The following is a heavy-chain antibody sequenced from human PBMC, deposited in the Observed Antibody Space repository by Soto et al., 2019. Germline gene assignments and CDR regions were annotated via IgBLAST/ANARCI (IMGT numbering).Heavy chain of an antibody. CDR2: IWYDRRNK. CDR3: ARGGIDDFWSGYYTGYYYGMDV. V-gene: IGHV3-33*01. Sequence: GGPLRPSSAASVFTFCSYGKHWVSQAPGNGLVWVSVIWYDRRNKYYADSVKGRFTISRDNSKNTLYLQRNSLRAEDTAGYYCARGGIDDFWSGYYTGYYYGMDVWGQGTTVTVSS. CDR1: VFTFCSYG. D-gene: IGHD3-3*01. J-gene: IGHJ6*02.